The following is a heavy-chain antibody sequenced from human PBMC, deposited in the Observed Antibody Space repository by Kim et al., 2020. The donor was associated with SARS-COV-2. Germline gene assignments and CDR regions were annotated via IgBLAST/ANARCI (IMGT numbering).Heavy chain of an antibody. D-gene: IGHD6-13*01. V-gene: IGHV3-33*01. Sequence: GGSLRLSCAASGFTFSSYGMHWVRQAPGKGLEWVAVIWYDGSNKYYADSVKGRFTISRDNSKNTLYLQMNSLRAEDTAVYYCARETDSSSWYRLGYYYYGMDVWGQGTTVTVSS. CDR1: GFTFSSYG. CDR3: ARETDSSSWYRLGYYYYGMDV. CDR2: IWYDGSNK. J-gene: IGHJ6*02.